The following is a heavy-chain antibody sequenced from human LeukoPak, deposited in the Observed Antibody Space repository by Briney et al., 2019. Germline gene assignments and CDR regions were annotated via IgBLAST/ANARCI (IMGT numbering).Heavy chain of an antibody. CDR3: TTDRYYDAAYTT. J-gene: IGHJ4*02. V-gene: IGHV3-15*01. CDR2: IKSKTDGGTT. D-gene: IGHD3-22*01. CDR1: GYTFSNAW. Sequence: PGGSLRLSCSASGYTFSNAWMSWVRQAPGKGLEWVGRIKSKTDGGTTDYAAPVKGRFTISRDDSKNTLCLRMNSLRTEDTAVYYCTTDRYYDAAYTTWGQGTLVTVSS.